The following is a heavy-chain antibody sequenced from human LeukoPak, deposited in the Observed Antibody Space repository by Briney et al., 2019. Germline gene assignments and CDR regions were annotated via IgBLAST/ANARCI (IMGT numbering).Heavy chain of an antibody. D-gene: IGHD1-26*01. CDR3: AGLVGATLYNWFDP. Sequence: SETLSLTCAVYGGSFSGYYWSWICQPPGKGLEWIGEINHSGSTNYNPSLKSRVTISVDTSKNQFSLKLSSVTAADTAVYYCAGLVGATLYNWFDPWGQGTLVTVSS. J-gene: IGHJ5*02. CDR2: INHSGST. CDR1: GGSFSGYY. V-gene: IGHV4-34*01.